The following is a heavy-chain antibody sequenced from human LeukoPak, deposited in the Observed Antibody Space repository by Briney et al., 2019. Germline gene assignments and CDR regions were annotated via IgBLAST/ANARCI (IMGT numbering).Heavy chain of an antibody. J-gene: IGHJ6*03. CDR2: IYYDGST. V-gene: IGHV4-59*01. CDR3: ARLLGGNPYYMDV. D-gene: IGHD3-3*01. CDR1: GASISTYY. Sequence: SETLSLTCTVSGASISTYYWSWIRQPPGKGLEWVAYIYYDGSTYYSPSLKSRVTISVDTSENHFSLKLTSVTAADTAIYYCARLLGGNPYYMDVWGKGTTVTVSS.